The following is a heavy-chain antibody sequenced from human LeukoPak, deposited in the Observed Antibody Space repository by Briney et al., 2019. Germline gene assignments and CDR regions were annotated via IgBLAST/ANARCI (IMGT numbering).Heavy chain of an antibody. J-gene: IGHJ4*02. D-gene: IGHD2-8*01. CDR2: IIPIFGTA. CDR1: GGTFSSYA. Sequence: SVKVSCKASGGTFSSYAISWVRQVPGQGLEWMGGIIPIFGTANYAQKFQGRVTITADESTSTAYMELSSLRSEDTAVYYCASGSMTALHASFDYWGQGTLVTVSS. CDR3: ASGSMTALHASFDY. V-gene: IGHV1-69*13.